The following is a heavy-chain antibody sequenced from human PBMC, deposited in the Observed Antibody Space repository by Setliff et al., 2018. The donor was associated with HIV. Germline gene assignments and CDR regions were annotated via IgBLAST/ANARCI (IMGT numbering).Heavy chain of an antibody. J-gene: IGHJ6*03. CDR1: GGSFTSRSYY. V-gene: IGHV4-39*01. CDR3: ARGRNYGSPYFYYMDV. CDR2: IFYSGIT. D-gene: IGHD3-10*01. Sequence: PSETLSLTCTVSGGSFTSRSYYWGWIRQPPGKGLEWIGSIFYSGITYYNPSLKSRVTISVDTSKNQFSLNLTSVTAADTAVYYCARGRNYGSPYFYYMDVWATGTTVTVSS.